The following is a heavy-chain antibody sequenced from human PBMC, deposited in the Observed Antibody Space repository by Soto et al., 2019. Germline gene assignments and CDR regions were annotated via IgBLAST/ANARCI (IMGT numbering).Heavy chain of an antibody. J-gene: IGHJ3*02. CDR1: GGTFSSYT. CDR3: AICIAVAGMGEAFDI. Sequence: SVKVSCKASGGTFSSYTISWVRQAPGQGLEWMGRIIPILGIANYAQKFQGRVTITADKSTSTAYMELSSLRSEDTAVYYCAICIAVAGMGEAFDIWGQGTMVTVSS. V-gene: IGHV1-69*02. D-gene: IGHD6-19*01. CDR2: IIPILGIA.